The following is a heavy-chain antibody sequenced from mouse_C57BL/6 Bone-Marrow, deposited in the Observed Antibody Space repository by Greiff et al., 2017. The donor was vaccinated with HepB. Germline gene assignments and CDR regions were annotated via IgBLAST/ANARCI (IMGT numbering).Heavy chain of an antibody. CDR3: ARSPVVATDYAMDY. D-gene: IGHD1-1*01. CDR1: GYTFTSYG. CDR2: IYPRSGNT. J-gene: IGHJ4*01. V-gene: IGHV1-81*01. Sequence: VQLQQSGAELARPGASVKLSCKASGYTFTSYGISWVKQRTGQGLEWIGEIYPRSGNTYYNEKFKGKATLTADKSSSTAYMELRSLTSEDSAVYFCARSPVVATDYAMDYWGQGTSVTVSS.